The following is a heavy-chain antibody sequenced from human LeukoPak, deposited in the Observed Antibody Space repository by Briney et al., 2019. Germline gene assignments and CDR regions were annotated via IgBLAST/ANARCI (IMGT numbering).Heavy chain of an antibody. D-gene: IGHD6-13*01. Sequence: GGSLRLSCAASGFIFSSYSMSWVRQAPGKGLEWVSVITGSGGNTYYADSVKGRFTISKGNSKNTVYLQMSSLRVDDTAVYYCAKAASSSWPSYYYGMDVWGQGTTVTVSS. CDR3: AKAASSSWPSYYYGMDV. V-gene: IGHV3-23*01. CDR1: GFIFSSYS. J-gene: IGHJ6*02. CDR2: ITGSGGNT.